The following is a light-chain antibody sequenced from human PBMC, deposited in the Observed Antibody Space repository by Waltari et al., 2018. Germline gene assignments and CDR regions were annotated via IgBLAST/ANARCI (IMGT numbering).Light chain of an antibody. CDR3: CSHAGDSLWV. V-gene: IGLV2-23*02. Sequence: QSALTQPASVSASPGQSITTSCKGTSSDIGGYNPVSWYQQHPGKAPKVMIYDVTKRPSGVSNRFSGSKSGYTASLTVSGLQAEDESDYYCCSHAGDSLWVFGGGTKLTVL. CDR2: DVT. J-gene: IGLJ3*02. CDR1: SSDIGGYNP.